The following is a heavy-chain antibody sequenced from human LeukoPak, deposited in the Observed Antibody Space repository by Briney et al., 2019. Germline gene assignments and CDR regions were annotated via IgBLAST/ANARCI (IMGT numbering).Heavy chain of an antibody. J-gene: IGHJ4*02. CDR2: ISWNSGSI. CDR1: GFAFDDYA. V-gene: IGHV3-9*01. D-gene: IGHD4-17*01. CDR3: AKDLGYGDYRGGGY. Sequence: PGRSLRLSCAASGFAFDDYAMHWVRQAPGKGLEWVSGISWNSGSIGYADSVKGRFTISRDNAKKSLYLQMNSLRTEDTALYYCAKDLGYGDYRGGGYWGPGTLVTVSS.